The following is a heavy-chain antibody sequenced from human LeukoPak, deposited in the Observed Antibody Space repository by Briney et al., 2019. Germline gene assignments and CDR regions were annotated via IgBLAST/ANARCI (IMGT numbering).Heavy chain of an antibody. CDR3: AKERYYDSSGYPYLDY. CDR2: ISGGGHST. CDR1: GFTFSSSA. Sequence: GSLRLSCAASGFTFSSSAMSWVRQAPGKGLEWVSGISGGGHSTYYADSVKGRFTISRDKSKDTLYLQMTSLRAEDTAVYYCAKERYYDSSGYPYLDYWGQGTLVTVSS. D-gene: IGHD3-22*01. J-gene: IGHJ4*02. V-gene: IGHV3-23*01.